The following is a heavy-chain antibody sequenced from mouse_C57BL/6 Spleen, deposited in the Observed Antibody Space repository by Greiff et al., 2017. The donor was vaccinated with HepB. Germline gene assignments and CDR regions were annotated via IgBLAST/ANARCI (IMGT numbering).Heavy chain of an antibody. CDR1: GFTFSDYG. CDR3: ARPIGLGPGFAY. V-gene: IGHV5-17*01. CDR2: ISSGSSTI. J-gene: IGHJ3*01. D-gene: IGHD4-1*01. Sequence: EVQGVESGGGLVKPGGSLKLSCAASGFTFSDYGMHWVRQAPEKGLEWVAYISSGSSTIYYADTVKGRFTISRDNAKNTLFLQMTSLRSEDTAMYYCARPIGLGPGFAYWGQGTLVTVSA.